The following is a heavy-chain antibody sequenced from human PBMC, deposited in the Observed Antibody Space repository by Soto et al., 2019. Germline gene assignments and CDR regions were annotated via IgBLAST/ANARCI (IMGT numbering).Heavy chain of an antibody. J-gene: IGHJ5*02. CDR3: ARDRYYYYDSSGYSFDP. Sequence: GGSLRLSCAASGFTFSSYAMHWVRQAPGKGLEWVAVISYDGSNKYYADSVKGRFTISRDNSKNTLYLQMNSLRAEDTAVYYCARDRYYYYDSSGYSFDPWGQGTLVTVSS. V-gene: IGHV3-30-3*01. CDR2: ISYDGSNK. CDR1: GFTFSSYA. D-gene: IGHD3-22*01.